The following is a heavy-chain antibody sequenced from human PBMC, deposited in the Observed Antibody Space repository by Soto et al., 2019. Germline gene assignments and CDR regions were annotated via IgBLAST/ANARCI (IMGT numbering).Heavy chain of an antibody. D-gene: IGHD3-22*01. J-gene: IGHJ3*02. CDR3: TTDSSITMIVVVSPRNDAFDI. Sequence: GGSLRLSCAASGFTFSNAWMNWVRQAPGKGLEWVGRIKSKTDGGTTDYAAPVKGRFTISRDDSKNTLYLQMNSLKTEDTAVYYCTTDSSITMIVVVSPRNDAFDIWGQGTMVTVSS. CDR1: GFTFSNAW. V-gene: IGHV3-15*07. CDR2: IKSKTDGGTT.